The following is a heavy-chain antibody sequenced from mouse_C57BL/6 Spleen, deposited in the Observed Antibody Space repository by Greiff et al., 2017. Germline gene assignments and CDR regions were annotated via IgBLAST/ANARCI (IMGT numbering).Heavy chain of an antibody. Sequence: DVQLQESGPELVKPGASVKIPCKASGYTFTDYNMDWVKQSHGKSLEWIGDINPNNGGTIYNQKFKGKATLTVDKSSSTAYMGLRSLTSEDTAVYYCARGPLITTVVAPFDYWGQGTTLTVSS. V-gene: IGHV1-18*01. CDR1: GYTFTDYN. D-gene: IGHD1-1*01. CDR2: INPNNGGT. J-gene: IGHJ2*01. CDR3: ARGPLITTVVAPFDY.